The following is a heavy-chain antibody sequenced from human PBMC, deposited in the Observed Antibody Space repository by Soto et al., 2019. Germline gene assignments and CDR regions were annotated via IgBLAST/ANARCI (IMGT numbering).Heavy chain of an antibody. CDR2: SRSKAYGGTT. CDR1: GFTIGAYA. Sequence: GGSQILFCTTTGFTIGAYALSWIRQARGKGLGWVGFSRSKAYGGTTEFAASVRGRFTISRDDSNSIAYLQMNSLKTEDTAVYYCTRGMYTAYETAPLFFDYWGQGTLVTVSS. V-gene: IGHV3-49*03. CDR3: TRGMYTAYETAPLFFDY. J-gene: IGHJ4*02. D-gene: IGHD5-12*01.